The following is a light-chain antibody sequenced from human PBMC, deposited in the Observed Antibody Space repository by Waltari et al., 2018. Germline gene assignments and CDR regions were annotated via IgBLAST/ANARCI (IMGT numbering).Light chain of an antibody. J-gene: IGKJ1*01. CDR2: GAS. CDR1: QSITNN. Sequence: DIVLTQSPGTLSLSPGERASLSCRASQSITNNLVWFQQKPGQAPRLLIYGASRRATGIPDRFSGSGSGTDFTLTISRLEPEDFAVYYCQHYYNSPRTFGQGTKVEI. CDR3: QHYYNSPRT. V-gene: IGKV3-20*01.